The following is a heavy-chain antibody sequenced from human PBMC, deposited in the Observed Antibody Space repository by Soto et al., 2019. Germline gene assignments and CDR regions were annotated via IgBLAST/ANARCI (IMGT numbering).Heavy chain of an antibody. J-gene: IGHJ6*03. D-gene: IGHD6-13*01. Sequence: SETLSLTCTVSGGSISSSSYYWGWIRQPPGKGLEWIGSIYYSGSTYYNPSLKSRVTISVDTSKNQFSLKLSSVTAADTAVYYCARHSSRPPRYYYYYYMDVWGKGTTVTVSS. CDR3: ARHSSRPPRYYYYYYMDV. CDR2: IYYSGST. CDR1: GGSISSSSYY. V-gene: IGHV4-39*01.